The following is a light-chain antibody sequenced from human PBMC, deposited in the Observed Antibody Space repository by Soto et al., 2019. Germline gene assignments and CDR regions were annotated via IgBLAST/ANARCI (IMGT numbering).Light chain of an antibody. CDR1: SSNIGAGSD. CDR3: QSHDSSLSDSFYV. Sequence: QSVLTQPPSVSGAPGQRVTISCTGSSSNIGAGSDVHWYQHLPGTAPKLLIYGNNNRPSGVPDRFSGSKSGTSASLAITGLQAEDEADYYCQSHDSSLSDSFYVFGSGTKVTVL. V-gene: IGLV1-40*01. J-gene: IGLJ1*01. CDR2: GNN.